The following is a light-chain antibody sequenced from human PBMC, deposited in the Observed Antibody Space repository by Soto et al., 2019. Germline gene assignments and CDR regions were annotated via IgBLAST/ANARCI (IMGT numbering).Light chain of an antibody. V-gene: IGKV3-15*01. CDR3: QRYYNAPFT. CDR1: QSVGSN. J-gene: IGKJ4*01. CDR2: GAS. Sequence: EIVMTQSPATLSVSPGERATLSCRASQSVGSNLAWYQQKPGQAPRLLIYGASTRATGIPARFSGSGSGTEFTLTISSLQSEDVATYYCQRYYNAPFTFGGGTKVEIK.